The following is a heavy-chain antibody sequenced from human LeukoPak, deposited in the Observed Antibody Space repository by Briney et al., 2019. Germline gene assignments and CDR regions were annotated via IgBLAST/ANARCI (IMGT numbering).Heavy chain of an antibody. J-gene: IGHJ4*02. CDR1: GYTFISFG. CDR3: VILGDYDSSGYYPFDY. D-gene: IGHD3-22*01. Sequence: ASVKVSCKPSGYTFISFGLSWVRQAPGQGLEWMGWISGYNGNTNYAQKFQGRVAMTTDTSTSTVYMGLRSLRSEDTAVYYCVILGDYDSSGYYPFDYWGQGTLVTVSS. CDR2: ISGYNGNT. V-gene: IGHV1-18*01.